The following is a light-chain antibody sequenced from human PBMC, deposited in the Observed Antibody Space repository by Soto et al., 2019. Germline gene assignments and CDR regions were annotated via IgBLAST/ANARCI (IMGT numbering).Light chain of an antibody. CDR3: QQYESTPPT. CDR1: QSVLYSSNNKNY. CDR2: WVS. Sequence: DIVMTQSPDSLAVSLGDRATINCKSSQSVLYSSNNKNYLAWYQQRPGQPPKLLIYWVSTRESGVPDRFSGSGSGTDFTLTITSLQAEDVAVYYCQQYESTPPTFGQGTKLEIK. V-gene: IGKV4-1*01. J-gene: IGKJ2*01.